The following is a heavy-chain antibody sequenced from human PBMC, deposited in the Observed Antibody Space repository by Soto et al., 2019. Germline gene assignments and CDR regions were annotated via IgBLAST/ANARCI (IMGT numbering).Heavy chain of an antibody. J-gene: IGHJ4*02. D-gene: IGHD3-10*01. V-gene: IGHV4-30-4*01. Sequence: PSETLSLTCTVSGGSMSSGDYYWSWIRQPPGKGLEWIGYIYYRGSTYYNPSLKSRVTISVDTSKNQFSLKLSSVTAADTAVYYCARAEMVRGVIMNEHYWGQGTLVTVSS. CDR1: GGSMSSGDYY. CDR3: ARAEMVRGVIMNEHY. CDR2: IYYRGST.